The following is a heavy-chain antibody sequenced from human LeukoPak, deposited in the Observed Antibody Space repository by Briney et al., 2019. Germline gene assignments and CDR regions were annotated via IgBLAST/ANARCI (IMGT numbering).Heavy chain of an antibody. CDR2: ISWNSGSI. CDR3: AKGVYSSGWYNWFDP. CDR1: GFTFDDYA. D-gene: IGHD6-19*01. V-gene: IGHV3-9*01. Sequence: GGSLRLSCAASGFTFDDYAMHWVRHAPGKGLEWVSGISWNSGSIGYADSVKGRFTISRDNAKNSLYLQMNSLRAEDTALYYCAKGVYSSGWYNWFDPWGQGTLVTVSS. J-gene: IGHJ5*02.